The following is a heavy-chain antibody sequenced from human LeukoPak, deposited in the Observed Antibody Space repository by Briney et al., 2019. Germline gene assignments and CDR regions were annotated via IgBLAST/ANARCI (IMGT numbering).Heavy chain of an antibody. V-gene: IGHV3-23*01. CDR1: GFTFSTYA. CDR2: LTGGGGGT. Sequence: GGSLRLSCAASGFTFSTYAMSWVRQAPGKGLEWVSGLTGGGGGTSYADSVKGRFTISRGNSKNTLYLQMNSLRAEDTAVYYCAKDKGAVTGTFDYWGQGTLVTVSS. D-gene: IGHD1-14*01. CDR3: AKDKGAVTGTFDY. J-gene: IGHJ4*02.